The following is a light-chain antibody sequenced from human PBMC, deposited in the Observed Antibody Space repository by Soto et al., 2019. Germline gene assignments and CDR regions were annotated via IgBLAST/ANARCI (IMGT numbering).Light chain of an antibody. CDR3: SSYTSSNTGV. V-gene: IGLV2-14*01. Sequence: QSALTQPASVSGSPGQSITISCTGTSSDVGGYNYVAWYQQHPDKAPKLMIYEVTNRPSGVSNRFSGSKSGNTASLTISGLQAEDEADYYCSSYTSSNTGVFGTGTKVTVL. CDR2: EVT. CDR1: SSDVGGYNY. J-gene: IGLJ1*01.